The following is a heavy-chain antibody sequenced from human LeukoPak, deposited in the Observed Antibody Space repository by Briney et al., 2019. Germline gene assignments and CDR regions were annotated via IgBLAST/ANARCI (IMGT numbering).Heavy chain of an antibody. CDR2: ISYSGST. CDR1: GDSISSSDYY. Sequence: SETLSLTCTVSGDSISSSDYYWGWIRQPPGRGLGWIGTISYSGSTYYNPSLQSRVTISVDTSTNQFSLELSSVTAADTAVYYCARGSRRLADFHYWGQGTLVTVSS. J-gene: IGHJ4*02. V-gene: IGHV4-39*01. D-gene: IGHD1-26*01. CDR3: ARGSRRLADFHY.